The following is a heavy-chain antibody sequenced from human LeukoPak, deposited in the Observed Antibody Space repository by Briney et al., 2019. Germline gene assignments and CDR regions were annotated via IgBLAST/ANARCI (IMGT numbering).Heavy chain of an antibody. CDR1: GFTFSSYA. V-gene: IGHV3-30-3*01. J-gene: IGHJ3*02. Sequence: GRSLRLSCAAPGFTFSSYAMHWVRQAPGKGLEWVAVISYDGSNKYYADSVKGRFTISRDNSKNTLYLQMNSLRAEDTAVYYCVKDVSARGDAFDIWGQGTMVTVSS. CDR3: VKDVSARGDAFDI. CDR2: ISYDGSNK. D-gene: IGHD3-10*01.